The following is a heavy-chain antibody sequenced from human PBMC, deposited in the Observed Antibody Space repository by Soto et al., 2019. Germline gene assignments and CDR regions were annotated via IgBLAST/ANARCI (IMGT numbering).Heavy chain of an antibody. CDR1: GFTFSDYY. V-gene: IGHV3-11*01. J-gene: IGHJ4*01. CDR2: ISGGGGSTI. Sequence: GALRLSCAASGFTFSDYYMNWIRQAPGKGLEWISYISGGGGSTIYYTDSVKGRFTISRDNAKKSLYLDMNSLRAEDTAVYFCARGRGYYDSSCYDFWRHRTPVTVSS. CDR3: ARGRGYYDSSCYDF. D-gene: IGHD3-22*01.